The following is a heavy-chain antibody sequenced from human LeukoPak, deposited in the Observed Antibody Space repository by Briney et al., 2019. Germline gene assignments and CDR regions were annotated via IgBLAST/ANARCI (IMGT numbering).Heavy chain of an antibody. CDR2: ISGSGGST. CDR3: AGYNCSSTRCYTGGFDY. CDR1: GFTFSSYA. J-gene: IGHJ4*02. D-gene: IGHD2-2*02. V-gene: IGHV3-23*01. Sequence: GGSLRLSCAASGFTFSSYAMSWVRQAPGKGLEWVSAISGSGGSTYYADSVKGRFTISRDNSKNTLYLQMNSLRAEDTAVYYCAGYNCSSTRCYTGGFDYWGQGTLVTVSS.